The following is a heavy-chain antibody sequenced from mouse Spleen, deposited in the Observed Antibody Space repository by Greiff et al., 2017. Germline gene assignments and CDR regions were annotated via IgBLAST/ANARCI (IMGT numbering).Heavy chain of an antibody. Sequence: EVQVVESGGGLVQPGGSLKLSCAASGFTFSDYYMYWVRQTPEKRLEWVAYISNGGGSTYYPDTVKGRFTISRDNAKNTLYLQMSRLKSEDTAMYYCARGGEDYDYDGWFAYWGQGTLVTVSA. CDR3: ARGGEDYDYDGWFAY. D-gene: IGHD2-4*01. V-gene: IGHV5-12*01. CDR2: ISNGGGST. CDR1: GFTFSDYY. J-gene: IGHJ3*01.